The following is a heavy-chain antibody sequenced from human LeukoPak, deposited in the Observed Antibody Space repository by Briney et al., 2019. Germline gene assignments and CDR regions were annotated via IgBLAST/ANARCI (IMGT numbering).Heavy chain of an antibody. CDR2: ISSSGSTI. D-gene: IGHD3-10*02. Sequence: GRSLRPSCAASGFTFSSHGMHWVRQAPGKGLEWVSYISSSGSTIYYADSVKGRFTISRDNAKNSLYLQMNSLRAEDTAVYYCAELGITMIGGVWGKGTTVTISS. CDR1: GFTFSSHG. J-gene: IGHJ6*04. V-gene: IGHV3-48*04. CDR3: AELGITMIGGV.